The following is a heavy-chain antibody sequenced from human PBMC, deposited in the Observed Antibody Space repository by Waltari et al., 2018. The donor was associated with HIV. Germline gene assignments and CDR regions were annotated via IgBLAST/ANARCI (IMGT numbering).Heavy chain of an antibody. CDR3: AREKSGYAKYYFDY. CDR1: GFTFSYYN. V-gene: IGHV3-11*01. D-gene: IGHD3-22*01. J-gene: IGHJ4*02. CDR2: ISSSGSTI. Sequence: QVQLVESGGGLVKPGGSLRLSCSASGFTFSYYNLNVIRQAPGKGLEWVSYISSSGSTIYYADSVKGRFTISRDNAKNSLYLQMNSLRAEDTAVYYCAREKSGYAKYYFDYWGQGTLVTVSS.